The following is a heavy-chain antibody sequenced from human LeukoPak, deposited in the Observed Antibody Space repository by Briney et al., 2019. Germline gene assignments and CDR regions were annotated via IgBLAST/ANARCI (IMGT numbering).Heavy chain of an antibody. J-gene: IGHJ5*02. V-gene: IGHV1-69*13. D-gene: IGHD3-3*01. Sequence: GASVKVSCKASGGTLSSYAISWVRQAPGQGLEWMGGIIPIFGTANYAQKFQGRVTITADESTSTAYMELSSLRSEDTAVYYCARDSSGIFGVVGWFDPWGQGTLVTVSS. CDR2: IIPIFGTA. CDR3: ARDSSGIFGVVGWFDP. CDR1: GGTLSSYA.